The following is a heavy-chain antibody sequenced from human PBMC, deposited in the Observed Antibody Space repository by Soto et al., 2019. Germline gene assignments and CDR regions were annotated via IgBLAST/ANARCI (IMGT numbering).Heavy chain of an antibody. Sequence: GGSLRLSCAGSGFTFSSYGMHWVRQAPGKGLEWVAVIWYDGSNKYYADSVKGRFTISRDNSKNTLYLQMNSLRAEDTAVYYCARVDGSSWIDYYYYGMDVWGQGTTVTVSS. D-gene: IGHD6-13*01. CDR3: ARVDGSSWIDYYYYGMDV. J-gene: IGHJ6*02. V-gene: IGHV3-33*01. CDR1: GFTFSSYG. CDR2: IWYDGSNK.